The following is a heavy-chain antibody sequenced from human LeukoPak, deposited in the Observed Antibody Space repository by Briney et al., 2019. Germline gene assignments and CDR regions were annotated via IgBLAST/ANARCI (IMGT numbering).Heavy chain of an antibody. CDR1: GGSISSYY. D-gene: IGHD3-16*01. V-gene: IGHV4-4*09. CDR3: AGHVGASWFDP. Sequence: SETLSLTCTVSGGSISSYYWSWIRQPPGKGLEWIGYIYTSGSTNYNPSLKSRVTISVDTSKNQFSLKLSSVTAADTAVYYCAGHVGASWFDPWGQGTLVTVSS. J-gene: IGHJ5*02. CDR2: IYTSGST.